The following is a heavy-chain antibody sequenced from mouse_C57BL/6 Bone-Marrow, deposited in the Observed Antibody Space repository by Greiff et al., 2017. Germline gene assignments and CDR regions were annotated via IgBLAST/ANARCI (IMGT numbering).Heavy chain of an antibody. Sequence: QVQLQQSGAELARPGASVKMSCKASGYTFTSYTMHWVKQRPGQGLEWIGYINPSSGYTKYNQKFKDKATLTADNSSSTAYRQRSSLTSEDSAVYYCARGDYYGRVFAYWGQGTRVTVSA. D-gene: IGHD1-1*01. J-gene: IGHJ3*01. V-gene: IGHV1-4*01. CDR1: GYTFTSYT. CDR2: INPSSGYT. CDR3: ARGDYYGRVFAY.